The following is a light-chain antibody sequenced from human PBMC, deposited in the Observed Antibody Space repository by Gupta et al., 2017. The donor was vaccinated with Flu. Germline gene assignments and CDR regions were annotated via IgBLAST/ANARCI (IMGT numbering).Light chain of an antibody. Sequence: PSSLSASIGDRVVISCRASQDIDYYLSWYQDKPGRAPTLLISAAGSLQRGVPSRFSGSGSGTNFTLAISGLQPGDFSTYYCRQSFVDPWTFGQGTTV. CDR1: QDIDYY. CDR2: AAG. J-gene: IGKJ1*01. CDR3: RQSFVDPWT. V-gene: IGKV1-39*01.